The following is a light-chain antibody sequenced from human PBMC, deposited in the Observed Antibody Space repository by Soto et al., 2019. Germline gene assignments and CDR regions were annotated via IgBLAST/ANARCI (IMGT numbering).Light chain of an antibody. CDR1: QSISSY. CDR2: AAS. V-gene: IGKV1-5*01. Sequence: DIQMTQSPSSLSASVGDGVTITCRASQSISSYLNWYQQKPGKAPKLLIYAASSLQSGVPSRFSGSGSGTEFTLTISSLQPDDFATYYCQQYNSYSPWTFGQGTKVDIK. J-gene: IGKJ1*01. CDR3: QQYNSYSPWT.